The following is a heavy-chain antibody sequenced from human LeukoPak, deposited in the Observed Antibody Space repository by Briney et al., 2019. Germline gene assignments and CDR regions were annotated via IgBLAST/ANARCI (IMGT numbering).Heavy chain of an antibody. J-gene: IGHJ4*02. V-gene: IGHV3-30-3*01. CDR2: ISYDGSNK. Sequence: GGSLRLSCAASGFTFSSYAMHWVRQAPGKGLEWVAVISYDGSNKYYADSVKGRFTISRDNSKNTLYLQMNSPRAEDTAVYYCYPGGGYSYGSVYWGQGTLVTVSS. D-gene: IGHD5-18*01. CDR3: YPGGGYSYGSVY. CDR1: GFTFSSYA.